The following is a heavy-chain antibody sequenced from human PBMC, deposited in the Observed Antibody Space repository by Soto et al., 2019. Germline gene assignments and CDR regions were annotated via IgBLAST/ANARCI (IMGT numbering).Heavy chain of an antibody. V-gene: IGHV3-74*01. CDR1: GFTFSNYW. J-gene: IGHJ4*02. CDR2: VNSDESSR. CDR3: VCFECGRTAVVTAMEANGY. D-gene: IGHD2-21*02. Sequence: GGSLRLSCAASGFTFSNYWIHWGRQGPGKGLVWVSRVNSDESSRSYAASVKGRFTISRDNAKNTLYLQMGSLRFEDTALYYCVCFECGRTAVVTAMEANGYWGQGTLVTASS.